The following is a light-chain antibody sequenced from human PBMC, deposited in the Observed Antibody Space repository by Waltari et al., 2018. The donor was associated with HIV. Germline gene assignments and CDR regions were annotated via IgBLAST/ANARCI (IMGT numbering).Light chain of an antibody. V-gene: IGLV6-57*03. Sequence: NFMLTQPHSVSESPGKTVTISCTRSSGSIGRDYVHWYQHRPGSAPSLVIYEDNQRPSGVPCRFSGSIDTSSNSASLTISGLEPEDEAYYYCQSCYNTYRVFGGGTKLTVL. CDR3: QSCYNTYRV. CDR2: EDN. CDR1: SGSIGRDY. J-gene: IGLJ3*02.